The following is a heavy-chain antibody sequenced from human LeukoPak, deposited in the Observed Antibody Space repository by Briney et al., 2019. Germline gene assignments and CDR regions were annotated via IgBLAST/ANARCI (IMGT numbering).Heavy chain of an antibody. V-gene: IGHV3-30-3*01. CDR1: GFTFSTYA. Sequence: GGSLRLSFEASGFTFSTYAMHWVRQAPGKGLEWVAVILYDGSNEHYTDSVRGRFTISRDNPKNTLWLQMNSLTADDTAVYYCARGEFSGLDYWGQGTLVTVSS. CDR3: ARGEFSGLDY. J-gene: IGHJ4*02. CDR2: ILYDGSNE. D-gene: IGHD5-12*01.